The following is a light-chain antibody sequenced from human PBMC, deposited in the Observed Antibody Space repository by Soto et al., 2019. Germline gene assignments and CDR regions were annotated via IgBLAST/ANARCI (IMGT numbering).Light chain of an antibody. CDR3: QVWDSSSDLVV. Sequence: SSELTQPPSVSVAPGKTARITCGGNNIRSKSVHWYKQKPGQAPVLVIYYDSDRPSGIPERFSGSNSGNTATLTISRVEAGDEADYYCQVWDSSSDLVVFGVGTKLTVL. J-gene: IGLJ2*01. CDR1: NIRSKS. CDR2: YDS. V-gene: IGLV3-21*04.